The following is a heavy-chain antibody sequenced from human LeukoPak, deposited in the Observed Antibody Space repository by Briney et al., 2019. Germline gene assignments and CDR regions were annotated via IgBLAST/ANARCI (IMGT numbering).Heavy chain of an antibody. CDR1: GYTFTTHG. CDR3: ARVGYSYGPIDY. Sequence: GASVKVSCKASGYTFTTHGITWVRQAPGQGLEWMGRIIPILGIANYAQKFQGRVTITADKSTSTAYMELSSLRSEDTAVYYCARVGYSYGPIDYWGQGTLVTVSS. CDR2: IIPILGIA. J-gene: IGHJ4*02. D-gene: IGHD5-18*01. V-gene: IGHV1-69*04.